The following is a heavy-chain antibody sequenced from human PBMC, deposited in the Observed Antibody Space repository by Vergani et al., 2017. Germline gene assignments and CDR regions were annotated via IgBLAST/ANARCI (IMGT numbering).Heavy chain of an antibody. CDR1: GFSFSTYC. CDR2: LRYDGSNE. V-gene: IGHV3-30*02. Sequence: QVQLVESGGGVVQPGGSLRLSCAASGFSFSTYCMHWVRQAPGRELEWVAFLRYDGSNEYYGDAVKGRFIISRDNSKNMLSLEMHSLRPEDTAVYYCANSYCSSLSCYDFYDMEVWGQGTTVTVSS. CDR3: ANSYCSSLSCYDFYDMEV. D-gene: IGHD2-2*01. J-gene: IGHJ6*02.